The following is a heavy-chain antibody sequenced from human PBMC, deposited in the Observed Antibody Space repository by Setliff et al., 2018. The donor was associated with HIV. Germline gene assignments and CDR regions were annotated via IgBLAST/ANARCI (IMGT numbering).Heavy chain of an antibody. D-gene: IGHD3-10*01. Sequence: GASVKVSCKASADTFTNCLMHWVRQAPGQGPEWLGRINPKSGGTRYAQKFQGRVTMTRDTSINAAYMELRGLRSDDTAVYYCARNFGLSPSGKYYYYYGMDIWGQGTTVTVSS. CDR1: ADTFTNCL. CDR2: INPKSGGT. J-gene: IGHJ6*02. V-gene: IGHV1-2*06. CDR3: ARNFGLSPSGKYYYYYGMDI.